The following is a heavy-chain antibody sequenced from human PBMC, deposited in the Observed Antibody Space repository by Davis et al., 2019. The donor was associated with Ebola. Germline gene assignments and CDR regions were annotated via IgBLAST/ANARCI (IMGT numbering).Heavy chain of an antibody. CDR3: ARLKVGALLYYFDN. CDR2: MYYSGST. CDR1: GGSLSGYY. V-gene: IGHV4-59*08. J-gene: IGHJ4*02. D-gene: IGHD3-10*01. Sequence: MPSETLSLTCTVSGGSLSGYYWSWIRQPPGKGLEWIASMYYSGSTNYNPSLNSRVTISVDTSRNLLSLRLSSVTAADTSLYYCARLKVGALLYYFDNWGQGTLVTVS.